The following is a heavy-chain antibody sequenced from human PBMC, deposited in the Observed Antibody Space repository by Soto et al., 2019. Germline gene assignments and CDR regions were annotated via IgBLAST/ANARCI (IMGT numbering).Heavy chain of an antibody. J-gene: IGHJ4*02. CDR2: IGGSGTGFNT. CDR3: ARVAPYCSTTTCYIDS. CDR1: GFTFSSYP. V-gene: IGHV3-23*01. Sequence: EVLLLESGGGLVRPGGSLRLSCAASGFTFSSYPMKWVRQGPGKGLEWVSTIGGSGTGFNTDYADSVKGRFVISRDNSKNTVYLQMNSLRAEDTALYYCARVAPYCSTTTCYIDSWGQGTLVTVSS. D-gene: IGHD2-2*01.